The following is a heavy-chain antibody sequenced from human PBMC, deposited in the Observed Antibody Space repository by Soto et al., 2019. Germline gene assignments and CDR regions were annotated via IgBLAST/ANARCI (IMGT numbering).Heavy chain of an antibody. D-gene: IGHD1-7*01. CDR3: VRSLPGTTSFDY. CDR1: GFTFSTTW. J-gene: IGHJ4*02. CDR2: IKSKGDGGTI. V-gene: IGHV3-15*07. Sequence: GGSLRLSCAASGFTFSTTWMNWVRQAPGKGLEWVGHIKSKGDGGTIDYAAPVKDRFTVSRDDSKNSLYLQMNSLETGDTALYYCVRSLPGTTSFDYWGRGTLVNVSS.